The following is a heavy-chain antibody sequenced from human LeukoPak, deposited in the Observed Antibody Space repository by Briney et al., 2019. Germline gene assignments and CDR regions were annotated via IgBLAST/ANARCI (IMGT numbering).Heavy chain of an antibody. J-gene: IGHJ4*02. Sequence: SETLSLTCAVSGGSISSGGYSWSWIRQPPGKGLEWIGYIYHSGSTYYNPSLKSRVTISVDRSKNQFSLKLSSVTAADTAVYYCASSSGWYHFDYWGQGTLVTVSS. D-gene: IGHD6-19*01. CDR3: ASSSGWYHFDY. V-gene: IGHV4-30-2*01. CDR1: GGSISSGGYS. CDR2: IYHSGST.